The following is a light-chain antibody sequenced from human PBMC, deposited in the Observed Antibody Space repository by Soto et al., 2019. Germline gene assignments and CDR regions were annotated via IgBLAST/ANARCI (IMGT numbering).Light chain of an antibody. Sequence: DIQMTQSPSSLSASVGDRVTITCRASQSISSYLNWYQHKPGKAPNLLIYAATTLQSGVPSRFSGSGSGTDFTLTISSLQPEDFATYYCQQSYSTPRTFGHETKVEIK. CDR1: QSISSY. CDR3: QQSYSTPRT. CDR2: AAT. J-gene: IGKJ1*01. V-gene: IGKV1-39*01.